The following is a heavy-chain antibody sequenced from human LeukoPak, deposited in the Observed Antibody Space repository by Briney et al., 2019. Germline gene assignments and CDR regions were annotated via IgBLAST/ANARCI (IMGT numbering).Heavy chain of an antibody. CDR1: GYTFTGDY. V-gene: IGHV1-2*02. CDR3: ARAAYSGRYYVFQH. CDR2: INPNSGGT. D-gene: IGHD1-26*01. Sequence: GSVKVSCKASGYTFTGDYMHGVRQAPGQGREWRGWINPNSGGTNYAQKFQGRVTMTRDTSSSTAYMELSRLRSDDTAVYYCARAAYSGRYYVFQHWGQGTLVTVSS. J-gene: IGHJ1*01.